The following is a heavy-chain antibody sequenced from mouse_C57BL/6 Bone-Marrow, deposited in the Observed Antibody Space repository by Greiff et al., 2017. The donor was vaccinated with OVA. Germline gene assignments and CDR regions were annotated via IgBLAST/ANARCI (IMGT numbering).Heavy chain of an antibody. CDR1: GYTFTSYW. J-gene: IGHJ3*01. D-gene: IGHD2-5*01. CDR2: IDPSDSYT. CDR3: ARGEIYSNYVGFAY. Sequence: VQLQQPGAELVMPGASVKLSCKASGYTFTSYWMHWVKQRPGQGLEWIGEIDPSDSYTNYNQKFKGKSTLTVDKSSSTAYMQLSSLTSEDSAVYYCARGEIYSNYVGFAYWGQGTLVTVSA. V-gene: IGHV1-69*01.